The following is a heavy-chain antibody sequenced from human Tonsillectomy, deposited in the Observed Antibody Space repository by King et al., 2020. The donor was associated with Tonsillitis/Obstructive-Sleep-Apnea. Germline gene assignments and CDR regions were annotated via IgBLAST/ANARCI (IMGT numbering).Heavy chain of an antibody. CDR3: AKDVQSDPHKVRGDYVYYGMDV. Sequence: VQLVESGGGLVQPGGSLRLSCAASGFTFSSYAMSWVRQAPGKGLEWVSGISGSGGSTYYADSVKGRFTIYRDNSKNTLYLQMKSLRAEDTALYYCAKDVQSDPHKVRGDYVYYGMDVWGQGTTVTVSS. D-gene: IGHD4-17*01. CDR2: ISGSGGST. V-gene: IGHV3-23*04. J-gene: IGHJ6*02. CDR1: GFTFSSYA.